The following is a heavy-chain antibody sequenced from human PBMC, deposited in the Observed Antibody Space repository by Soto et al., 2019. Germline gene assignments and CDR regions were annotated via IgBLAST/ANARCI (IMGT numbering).Heavy chain of an antibody. CDR3: TSQRITTGDT. D-gene: IGHD2-21*02. CDR2: VFSSVCA. J-gene: IGHJ4*02. V-gene: IGHV4-4*07. Sequence: LSLTCVASGSSVTSYTWSWVRQPANQGLEWIGRVFSSVCATYSPSLRRRVRISMDTPENRISLKLDSVTAADAGPYYRTSQRITTGDTWGAGARGTVS. CDR1: GSSVTSYT.